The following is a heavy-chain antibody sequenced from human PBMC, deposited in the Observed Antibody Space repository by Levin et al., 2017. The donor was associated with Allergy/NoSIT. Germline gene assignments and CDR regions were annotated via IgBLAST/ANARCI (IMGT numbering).Heavy chain of an antibody. Sequence: GESLKISCAASGFTFSAYGMHWVRQAPGKGLEWLTSISYDGTNRYYADSVRGRITISRDNSKNTLSLQMARLRAEDTAVYYCAKDCDTSGTAPDYWGQGALVTVSS. CDR3: AKDCDTSGTAPDY. CDR2: ISYDGTNR. J-gene: IGHJ4*02. CDR1: GFTFSAYG. D-gene: IGHD3-22*01. V-gene: IGHV3-30*18.